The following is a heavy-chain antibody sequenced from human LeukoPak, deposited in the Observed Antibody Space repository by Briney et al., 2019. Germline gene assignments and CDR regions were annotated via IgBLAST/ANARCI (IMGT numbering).Heavy chain of an antibody. V-gene: IGHV4-59*01. CDR3: ARGRDVGPFDY. CDR1: GSSISSYY. Sequence: SETLSLTCTVSGSSISSYYWSWIRQPPGKGLEWIGYIYYSGSTNYNPSLKSRVTISVDTSKNQFSLKLSSVTAADTAVYYCARGRDVGPFDYWGQGTLVTVSS. D-gene: IGHD5-24*01. CDR2: IYYSGST. J-gene: IGHJ4*02.